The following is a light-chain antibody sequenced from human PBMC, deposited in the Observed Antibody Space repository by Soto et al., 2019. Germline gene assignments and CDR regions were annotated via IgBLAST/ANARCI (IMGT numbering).Light chain of an antibody. Sequence: EIVLTQSPATLSLSPGERATLSCRASQSINNYLAWYQQKPGQAPRLLIFDASNRATGIPARFSGSGSGTDFTLTISSLEPEDFAVYYCQQRNSWPLTFGGGTKVEIK. J-gene: IGKJ4*01. V-gene: IGKV3-11*01. CDR3: QQRNSWPLT. CDR2: DAS. CDR1: QSINNY.